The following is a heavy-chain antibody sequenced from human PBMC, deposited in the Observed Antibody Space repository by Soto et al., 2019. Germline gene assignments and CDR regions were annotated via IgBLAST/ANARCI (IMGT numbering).Heavy chain of an antibody. J-gene: IGHJ6*01. CDR1: GFTFSSYA. V-gene: IGHV3-23*01. Sequence: GGSLRLSCAASGFTFSSYAMSWVRQAPGKGLEWVSAISGSGGSTYYADSVKGRFTISRDNSKNTLYLQMNSLRAEDTAVYYCAITPIEYESGWGDYYYYGMDVWGQGTTVTVSS. CDR3: AITPIEYESGWGDYYYYGMDV. CDR2: ISGSGGST. D-gene: IGHD6-19*01.